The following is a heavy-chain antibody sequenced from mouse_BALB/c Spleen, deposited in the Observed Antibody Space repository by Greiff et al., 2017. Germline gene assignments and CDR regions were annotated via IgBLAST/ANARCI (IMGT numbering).Heavy chain of an antibody. CDR1: GYSITSGYY. V-gene: IGHV3-6*02. CDR3: ARGYYGSGFAY. Sequence: VQLQQSGPGLVKPSQSLSLTCSVTGYSITSGYYWNWIRQFPGNKLEWMGYISYDGSNNYNPSLKNRISITRDTSKNQFFLKLNSVTTEDTATYYCARGYYGSGFAYWGQGTLVTVSA. J-gene: IGHJ3*01. CDR2: ISYDGSN. D-gene: IGHD1-1*01.